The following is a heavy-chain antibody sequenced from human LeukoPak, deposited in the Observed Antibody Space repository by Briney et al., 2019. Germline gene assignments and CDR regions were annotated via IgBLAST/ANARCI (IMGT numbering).Heavy chain of an antibody. V-gene: IGHV3-9*01. CDR3: AKAAYGSESYYDPFDY. CDR2: ISWNSGSI. CDR1: GFTFSSYA. J-gene: IGHJ4*02. Sequence: GGSLRLSCAASGFTFSSYAMSWVRQAPGKGLEWVSGISWNSGSIGYADSVKGRFTISRDNAKNSLYLQMNNLRAEDTAVYYCAKAAYGSESYYDPFDYWGQGTLVTVSS. D-gene: IGHD3-10*01.